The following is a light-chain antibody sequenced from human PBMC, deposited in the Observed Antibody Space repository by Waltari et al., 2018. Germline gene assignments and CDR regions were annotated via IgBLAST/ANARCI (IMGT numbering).Light chain of an antibody. V-gene: IGLV3-19*01. Sequence: TQDPAVSVAVGQTVRITCQGDSLRSYYASWYQQRPGQAPILVMYDHNSRPSGVPDRFSGSSSDKTASLTITGALAEDEAYYYCHSRDASGVGGAFGGGTKLTVL. CDR3: HSRDASGVGGA. CDR2: DHN. CDR1: SLRSYY. J-gene: IGLJ2*01.